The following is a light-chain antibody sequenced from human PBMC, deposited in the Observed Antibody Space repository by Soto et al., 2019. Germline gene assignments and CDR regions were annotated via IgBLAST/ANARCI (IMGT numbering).Light chain of an antibody. CDR2: EVS. Sequence: QSALTQPPSASGSRGQSVTISCTGTSRDVDDYKYVSWYQQHPGKAPKLMIYEVSKRPSGVPDRFSGSKSGNTASLTVSGLQAEDEAHYYCSSYAGSNVVFGGGTKLTVL. CDR3: SSYAGSNVV. CDR1: SRDVDDYKY. J-gene: IGLJ2*01. V-gene: IGLV2-8*01.